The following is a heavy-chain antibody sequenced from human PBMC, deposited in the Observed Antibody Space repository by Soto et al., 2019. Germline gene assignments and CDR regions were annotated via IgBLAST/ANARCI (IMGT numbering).Heavy chain of an antibody. D-gene: IGHD4-17*01. CDR1: GFTFSSYA. CDR2: ISGSGGSA. CDR3: AKDRSFDYGDYRPVEFDY. J-gene: IGHJ4*02. V-gene: IGHV3-23*01. Sequence: PGGSLRLSCAASGFTFSSYAMSWVRQAPGKGLEWVSAISGSGGSAYYADSVKGRFTISRDNSKNTLYLQMNSLRAEDTAVYYCAKDRSFDYGDYRPVEFDYWGQGTLVTVSS.